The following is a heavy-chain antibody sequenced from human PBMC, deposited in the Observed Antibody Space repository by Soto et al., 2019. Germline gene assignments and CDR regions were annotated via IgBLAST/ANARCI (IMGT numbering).Heavy chain of an antibody. CDR2: FVPVNGAT. CDR3: AIEVRRCNHFDH. V-gene: IGHV1-24*01. CDR1: GYTLTNLS. D-gene: IGHD3-10*01. Sequence: ASVKVSCKVSGYTLTNLSIHWVRQAPGEGLEWMGGFVPVNGATIYAQRFQGRVTMTEEASADTPYMELSSLRSEDTAVYYCAIEVRRCNHFDHWGQGTMVTVSS. J-gene: IGHJ4*01.